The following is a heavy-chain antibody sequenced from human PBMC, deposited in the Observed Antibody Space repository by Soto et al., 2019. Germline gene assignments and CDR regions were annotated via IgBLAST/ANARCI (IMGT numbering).Heavy chain of an antibody. Sequence: QVQLQESGPGLVKPSWTLSLTCVVSSGFISSSRGWSWVRQPPVKGLEWIGEIDDSGDTNYNPTLKSRVTLSLNKSSHQFSLNLSSVTAADTAMYYCARGSTGLLDYWGQGTLVTVSS. J-gene: IGHJ4*02. D-gene: IGHD2-15*01. CDR1: SGFISSSRG. V-gene: IGHV4-4*02. CDR3: ARGSTGLLDY. CDR2: IDDSGDT.